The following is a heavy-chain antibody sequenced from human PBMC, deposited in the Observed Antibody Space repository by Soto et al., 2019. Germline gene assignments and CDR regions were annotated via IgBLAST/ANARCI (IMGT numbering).Heavy chain of an antibody. CDR3: ARSIGRGYNWFDS. CDR1: GGSFSDYS. CDR2: INQSGST. Sequence: SETLSLTCAVYGGSFSDYSWNWLRQPPGKGLEWIGEINQSGSTDYNLSLKSRVTISVHTSKTRFALRLSSVTAAETVVYYCARSIGRGYNWFDSWGQGILVTVSS. D-gene: IGHD3-10*01. V-gene: IGHV4-34*01. J-gene: IGHJ5*01.